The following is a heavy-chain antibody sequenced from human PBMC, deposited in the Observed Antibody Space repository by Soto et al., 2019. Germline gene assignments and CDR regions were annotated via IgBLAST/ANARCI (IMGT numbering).Heavy chain of an antibody. CDR2: IYYSGTS. CDR1: GASISTSSYY. Sequence: PSETLSLTCTVSGASISTSSYYWGWIRQPPGKGLEWIGSIYYSGTSYYNPSLKSRVTISRDTSKNQFSVKLSSVTAADTAVYYCARQVQNIVASMIDYWGQGTLVTVSS. V-gene: IGHV4-39*01. CDR3: ARQVQNIVASMIDY. J-gene: IGHJ4*02. D-gene: IGHD5-12*01.